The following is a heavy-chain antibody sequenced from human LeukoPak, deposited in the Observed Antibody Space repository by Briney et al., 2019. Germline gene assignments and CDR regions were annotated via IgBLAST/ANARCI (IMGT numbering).Heavy chain of an antibody. CDR3: ARDAQRGFDYSNSLEY. J-gene: IGHJ4*02. CDR1: GFIFNHYG. Sequence: PGRSLRLSCAAAGFIFNHYGMHWVRQAPGKGLEWVAVIWSDGTNQYYGDSVKGRFTISRDDSGNTVHLQMNSLRPVDTGVYYCARDAQRGFDYSNSLEYWGQGTPVTVST. D-gene: IGHD4-11*01. V-gene: IGHV3-33*01. CDR2: IWSDGTNQ.